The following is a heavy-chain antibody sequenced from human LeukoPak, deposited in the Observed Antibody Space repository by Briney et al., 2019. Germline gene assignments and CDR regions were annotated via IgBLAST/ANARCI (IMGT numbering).Heavy chain of an antibody. CDR3: ARGRYSYYFDY. J-gene: IGHJ4*02. Sequence: SETLSLTCTVSGGSISSYYWSWIRQPPGKGLEWIGYIYYSGSTNYNPSLKSRVTIPVDTSKNQFSLKLSSVTAADTAVYYCARGRYSYYFDYWGQGTLVTVSS. D-gene: IGHD5-18*01. CDR1: GGSISSYY. V-gene: IGHV4-59*01. CDR2: IYYSGST.